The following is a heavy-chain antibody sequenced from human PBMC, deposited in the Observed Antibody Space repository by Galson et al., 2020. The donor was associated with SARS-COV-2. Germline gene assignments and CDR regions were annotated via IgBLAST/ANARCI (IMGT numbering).Heavy chain of an antibody. J-gene: IGHJ4*02. Sequence: GESLKISCAASGFPFSNVWMTWVRQGPEKGLEWVGRIKSKMNGGTTDYAAPVKGRFTISRDDSQNTVYLQMSSLKIEDTAVYYCTTEAVIVGGSGLGYWGQGTLVTVSS. CDR2: IKSKMNGGTT. V-gene: IGHV3-15*05. CDR3: TTEAVIVGGSGLGY. D-gene: IGHD1-26*01. CDR1: GFPFSNVW.